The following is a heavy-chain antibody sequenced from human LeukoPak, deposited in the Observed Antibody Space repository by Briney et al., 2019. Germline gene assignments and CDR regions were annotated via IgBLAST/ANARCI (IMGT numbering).Heavy chain of an antibody. CDR3: AKSVIAAAGTFDY. Sequence: PGGSLRLSCAASGFTFSSYAMSWVRQAPGKGLEWVSAISNSGGSTYYADSVKGRFTISRDNSENTLYLQMNSLRAEDTAVYYCAKSVIAAAGTFDYWGQGTLVTVSS. CDR2: ISNSGGST. J-gene: IGHJ4*02. CDR1: GFTFSSYA. D-gene: IGHD6-13*01. V-gene: IGHV3-23*01.